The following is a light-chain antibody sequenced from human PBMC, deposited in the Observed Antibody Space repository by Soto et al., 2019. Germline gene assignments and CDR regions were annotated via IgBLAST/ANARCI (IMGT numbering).Light chain of an antibody. J-gene: IGKJ2*01. V-gene: IGKV3-15*01. CDR1: QSIGNN. Sequence: EVVMTQSPATLSASPGDRVILSCRASQSIGNNLAWYQQRPGQAPRVLMYGASSRPTDTPARFSGSGSATDVTLTSSSLKSEDFAVYYCQQYNDWPPYTFGHGTKLEIK. CDR3: QQYNDWPPYT. CDR2: GAS.